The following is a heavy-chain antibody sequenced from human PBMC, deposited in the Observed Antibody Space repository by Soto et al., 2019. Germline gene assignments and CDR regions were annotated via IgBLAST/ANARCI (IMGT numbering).Heavy chain of an antibody. D-gene: IGHD3-22*01. CDR3: AHRNYYESRGYYYYFDY. CDR1: GFTFSSYV. J-gene: IGHJ4*02. Sequence: EVQLLESGGGLVQPGGSLRLSCAASGFTFSSYVMSWVRQAPGKGLEWVSGISGSGGSTYYADSVKGRFTISRDNSKNTLDLQMNSLRAEDTAVYYCAHRNYYESRGYYYYFDYWGQGTLVTVSS. V-gene: IGHV3-23*01. CDR2: ISGSGGST.